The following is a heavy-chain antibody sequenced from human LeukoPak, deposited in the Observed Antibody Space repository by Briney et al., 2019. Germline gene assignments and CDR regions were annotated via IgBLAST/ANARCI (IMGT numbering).Heavy chain of an antibody. CDR1: GYTFTSYD. J-gene: IGHJ5*02. CDR2: MNPNSGNT. V-gene: IGHV1-8*03. CDR3: ARGKADWFDP. Sequence: GASVKVSCKASGYTFTSYDINWVRQAIGQGLEWVGWMNPNSGNTGYAQKFQGRVTITRNTSISTAYMELSSLRSEDTAVYYCARGKADWFDPWGQGTLVTVSS.